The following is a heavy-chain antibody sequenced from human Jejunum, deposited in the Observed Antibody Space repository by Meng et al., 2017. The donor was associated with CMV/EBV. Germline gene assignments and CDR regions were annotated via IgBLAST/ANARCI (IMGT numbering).Heavy chain of an antibody. CDR3: ARDRTSVVVPAALLY. Sequence: FTFSRYPMHWVRQAAGKGLEWVAVISYDGGNKYYADSVKDRFTISRDNSNNTLYLQLDSLRAEDTAVYYCARDRTSVVVPAALLYWGQGTRVTVSS. D-gene: IGHD2-2*01. V-gene: IGHV3-30-3*01. J-gene: IGHJ4*02. CDR2: ISYDGGNK. CDR1: FTFSRYP.